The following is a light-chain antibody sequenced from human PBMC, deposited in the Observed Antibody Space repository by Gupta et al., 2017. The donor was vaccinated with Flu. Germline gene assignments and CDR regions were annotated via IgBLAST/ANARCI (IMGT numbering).Light chain of an antibody. CDR3: QQSLKAPLT. V-gene: IGKV1-39*01. CDR1: QSINTY. J-gene: IGKJ4*01. Sequence: DIQMTQSPSSLSASVGDRVTITCRASQSINTYLNWYQQKLGQAPRLLIFAAPSLQGGVPSRFSGSGSGTDFTLTISSLQPEDFATYYCQQSLKAPLTFGGGTKVEIK. CDR2: AAP.